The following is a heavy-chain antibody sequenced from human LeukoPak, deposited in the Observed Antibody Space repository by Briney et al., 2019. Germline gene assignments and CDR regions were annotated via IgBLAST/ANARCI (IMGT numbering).Heavy chain of an antibody. CDR3: ARDPPYYYDSSGYYDA. V-gene: IGHV3-21*01. Sequence: GGSLRLSCAASGFTFSSYSMNWVRQALGKGLEWVSSISSSSSYIYYADSVKGRFTISRDNAKNSLYLQMNSLRAGDTAVYYCARDPPYYYDSSGYYDAWGQGTLVTVSS. CDR2: ISSSSSYI. J-gene: IGHJ5*02. CDR1: GFTFSSYS. D-gene: IGHD3-22*01.